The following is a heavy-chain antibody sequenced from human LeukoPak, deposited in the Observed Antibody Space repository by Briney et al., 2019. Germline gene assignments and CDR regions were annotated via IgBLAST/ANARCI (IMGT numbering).Heavy chain of an antibody. CDR1: GFTFSSYW. CDR3: ARTPEGDFWSGYYQFDY. J-gene: IGHJ4*02. D-gene: IGHD3-3*01. V-gene: IGHV3-74*01. Sequence: GGSLRLSCAASGFTFSSYWMHWVRQAPGKGLVWVSRINPDGSDTTYADSVRGRFTISRDNAKNTLYLQMNSLRAEDTAVYYCARTPEGDFWSGYYQFDYWGQGTLVTVSS. CDR2: INPDGSDT.